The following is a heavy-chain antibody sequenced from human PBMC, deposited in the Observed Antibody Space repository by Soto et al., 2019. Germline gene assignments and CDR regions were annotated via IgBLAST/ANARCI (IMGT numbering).Heavy chain of an antibody. J-gene: IGHJ6*02. D-gene: IGHD5-18*01. CDR3: AAGHDTAMAKYYYYYGMDV. CDR2: IVVGSGNT. CDR1: GFTFTSSA. Sequence: SVKVSCKASGFTFTSSAVQRVRQARGQRLEWIGWIVVGSGNTNYAQKFQERVTINRDMSTSTAYMELSSLRSEDTAVYYCAAGHDTAMAKYYYYYGMDVWGQGTTVTVS. V-gene: IGHV1-58*01.